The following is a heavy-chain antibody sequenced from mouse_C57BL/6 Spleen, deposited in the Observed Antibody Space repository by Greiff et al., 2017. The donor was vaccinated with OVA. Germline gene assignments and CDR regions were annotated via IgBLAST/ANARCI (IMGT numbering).Heavy chain of an antibody. Sequence: QVQLQQPGAELVMPGASVKLSCKASGYTFTSYWMHWVKQRPGQGLEWIGRIDPSDSYTNYTPKFKGKSTLTVDKSSSTAYMQLSSLTAEDSAVYYCARGGSSFFAYWGQGTLVTVSA. V-gene: IGHV1-69*01. CDR1: GYTFTSYW. CDR2: IDPSDSYT. CDR3: ARGGSSFFAY. J-gene: IGHJ3*01. D-gene: IGHD1-1*01.